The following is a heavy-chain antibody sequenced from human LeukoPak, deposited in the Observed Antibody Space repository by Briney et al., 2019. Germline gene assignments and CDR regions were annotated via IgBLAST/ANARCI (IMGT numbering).Heavy chain of an antibody. J-gene: IGHJ3*02. D-gene: IGHD6-13*01. Sequence: GGSLRLSCAASGFTFSSYSMNWVRQAPAKGLEWVSSISSSSTYIYYADSVKGRFTISRDDAKNSLYLQMKRLRAEDTAVYFCARYHVQVVHLDAFDIWGQGTMVTVSS. CDR3: ARYHVQVVHLDAFDI. CDR1: GFTFSSYS. V-gene: IGHV3-21*01. CDR2: ISSSSTYI.